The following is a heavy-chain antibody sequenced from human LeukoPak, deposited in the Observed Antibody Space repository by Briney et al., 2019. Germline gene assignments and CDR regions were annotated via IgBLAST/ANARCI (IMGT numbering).Heavy chain of an antibody. V-gene: IGHV3-30*18. CDR3: AKAKLEWLFYGMDV. CDR1: GFTFSSYG. J-gene: IGHJ6*02. CDR2: ISYDGSNK. Sequence: GGSLRLSCAASGFTFSSYGMHWVRQAPGKGLEWVAVISYDGSNKYYADSVKGRFTISRDNSKNTLYLQMNSLRAEDTAVYYCAKAKLEWLFYGMDVWGQGTTVTVPS. D-gene: IGHD3-3*01.